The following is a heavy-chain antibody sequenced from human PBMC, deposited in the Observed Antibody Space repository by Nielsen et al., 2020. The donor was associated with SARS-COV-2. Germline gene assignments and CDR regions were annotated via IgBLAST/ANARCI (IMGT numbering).Heavy chain of an antibody. CDR3: ARVVVHCSGGSCYFRHYFDY. V-gene: IGHV1-69*04. J-gene: IGHJ4*02. CDR2: IIPILGIA. Sequence: SVKVSCKASGYTFTSYDFSWVRQAPGQGLEWMGRIIPILGIANYAQKFQGRVTITADKSTSTAYMELSSLRSEDTAVYYCARVVVHCSGGSCYFRHYFDYWGQGTLVTVSS. D-gene: IGHD2-15*01. CDR1: GYTFTSYD.